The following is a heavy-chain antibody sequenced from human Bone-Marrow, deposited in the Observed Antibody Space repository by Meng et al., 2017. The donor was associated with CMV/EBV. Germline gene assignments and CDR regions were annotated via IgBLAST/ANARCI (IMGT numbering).Heavy chain of an antibody. V-gene: IGHV3-74*01. CDR3: AADSGSWFDY. Sequence: GESLKISCAASGFTFSTYWMHWVRQAPGKGLVWVSGINTDGSRTTSADSVKGRFTISRDNAKSTLYLQMNSLRADDTAVYYCAADSGSWFDYRGQGTLVTVSS. CDR2: INTDGSRT. CDR1: GFTFSTYW. J-gene: IGHJ4*02. D-gene: IGHD1-26*01.